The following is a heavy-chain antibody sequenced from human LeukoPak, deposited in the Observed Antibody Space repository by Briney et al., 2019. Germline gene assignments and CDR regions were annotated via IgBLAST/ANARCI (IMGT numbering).Heavy chain of an antibody. CDR3: ARDKRYFDWLPPYGMDV. V-gene: IGHV3-74*01. CDR2: INSDGSST. CDR1: GFTFSSYW. D-gene: IGHD3-9*01. J-gene: IGHJ6*02. Sequence: GGSLRLSCAASGFTFSSYWMPWVRHAPGKGLVWVSRINSDGSSTSYADSVKGRFTISRDNAKNTLYLQMNSLRAEDTAVYYCARDKRYFDWLPPYGMDVWGQGTTVTVSS.